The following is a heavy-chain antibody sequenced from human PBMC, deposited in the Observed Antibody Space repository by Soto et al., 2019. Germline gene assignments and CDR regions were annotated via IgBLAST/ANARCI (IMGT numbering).Heavy chain of an antibody. CDR3: AGTRGGLWSGYYAFDI. D-gene: IGHD3-3*01. CDR2: INAGNGNT. V-gene: IGHV1-3*01. Sequence: ASVKVSCKASGYTFTSYAMHWVRQAPGQRLEWMGWINAGNGNTKYSQKFQGRVTITRDTSASTAYMELSSLRSEDTAVYYCAGTRGGLWSGYYAFDIWGQGTMVTVSS. J-gene: IGHJ3*02. CDR1: GYTFTSYA.